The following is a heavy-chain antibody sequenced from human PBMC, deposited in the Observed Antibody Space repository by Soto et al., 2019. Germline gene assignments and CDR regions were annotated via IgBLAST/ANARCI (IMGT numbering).Heavy chain of an antibody. V-gene: IGHV5-51*01. J-gene: IGHJ4*02. CDR3: AGHGQMRSMAAKFAY. CDR1: AYIFNSYW. Sequence: GESLKISCKGSAYIFNSYWIAWVRQMPGKGLEWMGIIYAGDSETIYNPSFQGQVTISADKSVSTAYLQWSSLRASDTGMYYCAGHGQMRSMAAKFAYWGQGTQVTVSS. CDR2: IYAGDSET.